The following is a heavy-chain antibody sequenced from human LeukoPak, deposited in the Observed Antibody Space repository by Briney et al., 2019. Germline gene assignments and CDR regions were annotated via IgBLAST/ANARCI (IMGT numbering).Heavy chain of an antibody. CDR1: GGTFSSYA. Sequence: SVKVSCKASGGTFSSYAISWVRQAPGQGLEWMGGIIPIFGTANYAQKFQGRVTITTDESTSTAYMELSSLRSEDTAVYYCAREYNDSSGRDKNYYYYMDVWGKGTTVTVSS. CDR2: IIPIFGTA. CDR3: AREYNDSSGRDKNYYYYMDV. D-gene: IGHD3-22*01. J-gene: IGHJ6*03. V-gene: IGHV1-69*05.